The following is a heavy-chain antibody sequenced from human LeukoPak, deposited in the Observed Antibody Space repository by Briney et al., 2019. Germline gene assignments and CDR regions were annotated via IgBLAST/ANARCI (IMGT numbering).Heavy chain of an antibody. CDR2: ISGSGDNT. Sequence: GRSLRLSCAASGFTFNNYAMSWVRQAPGKGLEWVPAISGSGDNTYYADSVKGRFTISRDNSKNTVYMQMNSLRAEDTAVYYCAKGGYCSSTSCYRVGYYYGMDVWGQGTTVTVSS. V-gene: IGHV3-23*01. CDR3: AKGGYCSSTSCYRVGYYYGMDV. J-gene: IGHJ6*02. D-gene: IGHD2-2*02. CDR1: GFTFNNYA.